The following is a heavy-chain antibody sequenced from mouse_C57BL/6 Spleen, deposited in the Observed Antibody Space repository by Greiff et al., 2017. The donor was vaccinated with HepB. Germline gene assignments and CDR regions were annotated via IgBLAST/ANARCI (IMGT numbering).Heavy chain of an antibody. J-gene: IGHJ2*01. D-gene: IGHD2-2*01. CDR1: GYAFSSYW. Sequence: VQLQQSGAELVKPGASVKISCKASGYAFSSYWMNWVKQRPGKGLEWIGQIYPGDGDTNYNGKFKGKATLTADKSSSTAYMQLSSLTSEDSAVYFSARLGTLVTTFPLDYWGQGTTLTVSS. CDR2: IYPGDGDT. CDR3: ARLGTLVTTFPLDY. V-gene: IGHV1-80*01.